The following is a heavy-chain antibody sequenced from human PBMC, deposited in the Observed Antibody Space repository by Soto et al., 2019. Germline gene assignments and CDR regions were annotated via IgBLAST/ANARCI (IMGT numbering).Heavy chain of an antibody. CDR3: ARGPPYSSGWYSSYYFDY. CDR2: INHSGST. Sequence: SETLSLTCAVYGGSFSGYYWSWIRQPPGKGLEWIGEINHSGSTNYNPSLKSRVTISVDTSKNQFSLKLSSVTAADTAVYYCARGPPYSSGWYSSYYFDYWGQGTLVTVSS. J-gene: IGHJ4*02. D-gene: IGHD6-19*01. V-gene: IGHV4-34*01. CDR1: GGSFSGYY.